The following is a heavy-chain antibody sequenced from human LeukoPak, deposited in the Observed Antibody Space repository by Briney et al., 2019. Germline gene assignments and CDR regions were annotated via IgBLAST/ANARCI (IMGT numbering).Heavy chain of an antibody. Sequence: ASVKVSCTASGYTFTGYYMHWVRQAPGQGLEWMGGINPNSGGTNYAQKFQGRVTMTRDTSISTAYMELSRLRSDDTAVYYCARGLGAAAGRVFDYWGQGTLVTVSS. CDR3: ARGLGAAAGRVFDY. D-gene: IGHD6-13*01. J-gene: IGHJ4*02. CDR1: GYTFTGYY. V-gene: IGHV1-2*02. CDR2: INPNSGGT.